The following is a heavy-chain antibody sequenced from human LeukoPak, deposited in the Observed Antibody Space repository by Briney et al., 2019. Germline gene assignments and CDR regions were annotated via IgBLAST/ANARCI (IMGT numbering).Heavy chain of an antibody. V-gene: IGHV4-31*03. CDR3: AREGYYYDSNGPIDY. D-gene: IGHD3-22*01. Sequence: TTSETLSLTCTVSGVSISSAPYYWSWIRQRPGKGREWMGYISHSGNTYYNPSLKSRLNISADTSRNQFSLKLRSVTAADTALYFCAREGYYYDSNGPIDYWGQGTRVTVSS. CDR1: GVSISSAPYY. CDR2: ISHSGNT. J-gene: IGHJ4*02.